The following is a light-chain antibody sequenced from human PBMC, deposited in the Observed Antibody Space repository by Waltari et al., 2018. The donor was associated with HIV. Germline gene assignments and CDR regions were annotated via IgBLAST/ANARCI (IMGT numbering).Light chain of an antibody. CDR1: SSDVGGYSY. Sequence: QSALTQPRSVSGSPGQSVTISCPGTSSDVGGYSYVSWYQQHPNKAPKFIIYDVSKRPSGVPDRFSGSKSGNTASLTISGLQTEDEADYYCCSYAGSYTLVFGEGTKLTV. J-gene: IGLJ2*01. V-gene: IGLV2-11*01. CDR2: DVS. CDR3: CSYAGSYTLV.